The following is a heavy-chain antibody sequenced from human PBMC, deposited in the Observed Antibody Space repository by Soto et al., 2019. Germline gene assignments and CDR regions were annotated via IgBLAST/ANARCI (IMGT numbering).Heavy chain of an antibody. D-gene: IGHD6-19*01. Sequence: ASVKVSCKASGYTFTSYGISWVRQAPGQGREWMGWISAYNGNTNYAQKLQGRVTMTTDTSTSTAYMELRSLRSDDTAVYYCAGDIAVAGRSGYYYYGMDVCGQGXTVTVSS. J-gene: IGHJ6*02. CDR2: ISAYNGNT. CDR1: GYTFTSYG. V-gene: IGHV1-18*04. CDR3: AGDIAVAGRSGYYYYGMDV.